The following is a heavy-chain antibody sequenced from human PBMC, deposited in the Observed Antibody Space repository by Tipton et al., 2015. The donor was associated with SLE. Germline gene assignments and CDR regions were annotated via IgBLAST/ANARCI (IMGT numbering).Heavy chain of an antibody. CDR3: AREAGDPPYFQH. Sequence: LSLTCAVYGGSFSGYYWSWIRQPPGKGLEWIGEINHSGSTNYNPSLKSRVTISVDTSRNQFSLKLSSVTAADTAVYYCAREAGDPPYFQHWGQGTLVTVSS. J-gene: IGHJ1*01. D-gene: IGHD2-21*02. CDR2: INHSGST. CDR1: GGSFSGYY. V-gene: IGHV4-34*01.